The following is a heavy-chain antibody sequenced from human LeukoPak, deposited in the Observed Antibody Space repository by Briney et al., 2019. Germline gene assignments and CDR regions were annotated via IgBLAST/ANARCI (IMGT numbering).Heavy chain of an antibody. CDR3: ARDPSRGKLETIFGVVMESYPYYMDV. J-gene: IGHJ6*03. CDR1: GFTFSSYG. D-gene: IGHD3-3*01. Sequence: PGGSLRLSCAASGFTFSSYGMSWVRQAPGQGQGWVSSISSSSSYIYYADSVKGRFTISRDNAKNSLYLQMNSLRAEDTAVYYCARDPSRGKLETIFGVVMESYPYYMDVWGKGTTVTVSS. V-gene: IGHV3-21*01. CDR2: ISSSSSYI.